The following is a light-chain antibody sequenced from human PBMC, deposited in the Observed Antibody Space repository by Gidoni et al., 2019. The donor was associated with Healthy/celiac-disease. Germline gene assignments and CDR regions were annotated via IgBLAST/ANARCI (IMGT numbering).Light chain of an antibody. J-gene: IGKJ2*02. CDR1: QSVSSSY. CDR3: QQYGRPGT. Sequence: EIVLTQSPGTLSLSPGERATLSCRASQSVSSSYLAWYQQKPGQPPRLIIYGASSRATGIPDRFSSSASLTDFTLTISRLEPEDFAVYYCQQYGRPGTFGQGTKLEIK. V-gene: IGKV3-20*01. CDR2: GAS.